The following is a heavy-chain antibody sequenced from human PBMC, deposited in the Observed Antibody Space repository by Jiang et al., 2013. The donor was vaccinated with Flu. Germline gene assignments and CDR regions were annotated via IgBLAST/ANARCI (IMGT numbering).Heavy chain of an antibody. CDR1: GGSISSGGYY. Sequence: LSLTCTVSGGSISSGGYYWSWIRQHPGKGLEWIGYIYDSGSTYYNPSLESRVTISVDTSKNQFSLKLSSVTAADTAVYYCARDRSGYDLIDYWGQGALVTVSS. CDR3: ARDRSGYDLIDY. J-gene: IGHJ4*02. D-gene: IGHD5-12*01. CDR2: IYDSGST. V-gene: IGHV4-31*03.